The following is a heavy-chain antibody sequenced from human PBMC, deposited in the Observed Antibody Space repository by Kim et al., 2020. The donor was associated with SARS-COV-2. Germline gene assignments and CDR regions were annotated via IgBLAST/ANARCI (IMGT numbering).Heavy chain of an antibody. Sequence: ASVKVSCKASGYTFTSYDINWVRQATGQGLEWMGWMNPNSGNTGYAQKLQGRVTMTRNTSISTAYMELSSLRSDDTAVYYCARGKWDYYDSSGYLTDYFDYWGQGTLVTVSS. CDR2: MNPNSGNT. CDR3: ARGKWDYYDSSGYLTDYFDY. D-gene: IGHD3-22*01. J-gene: IGHJ4*02. V-gene: IGHV1-8*01. CDR1: GYTFTSYD.